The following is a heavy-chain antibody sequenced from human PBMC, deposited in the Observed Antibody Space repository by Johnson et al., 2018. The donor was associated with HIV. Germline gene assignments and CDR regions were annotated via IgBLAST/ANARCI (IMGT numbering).Heavy chain of an antibody. CDR2: IRYDTSNK. Sequence: QVQVVESGGGVVQPGRSLRLSCAASGFTFSNYGMHWVRQAPGKGLEWVAFIRYDTSNKYYADSVKGRFTISRDNSRNTLDLQMNSLRPEDTAVYYCAREVYAHDAFDIWGQGTMVTVSS. V-gene: IGHV3-30*02. CDR3: AREVYAHDAFDI. J-gene: IGHJ3*02. D-gene: IGHD3-16*01. CDR1: GFTFSNYG.